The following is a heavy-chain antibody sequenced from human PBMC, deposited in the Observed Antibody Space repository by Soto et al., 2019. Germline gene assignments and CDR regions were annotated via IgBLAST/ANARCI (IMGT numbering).Heavy chain of an antibody. V-gene: IGHV4-31*03. J-gene: IGHJ4*02. Sequence: QVQLQESGPGLVKPSQTLSLTCTVSGDSVSSGGYYWAWIRQHPGKALEWIGYIYHSGSTYYNPSLNSRIIISIATSKNQFSLNLSSVTAADTAVYYCARVRVRGEGRPPDYWGQGTLVTVSS. CDR1: GDSVSSGGYY. CDR3: ARVRVRGEGRPPDY. CDR2: IYHSGST. D-gene: IGHD3-10*01.